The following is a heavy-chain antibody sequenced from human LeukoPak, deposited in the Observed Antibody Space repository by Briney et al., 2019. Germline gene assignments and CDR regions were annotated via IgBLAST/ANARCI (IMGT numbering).Heavy chain of an antibody. J-gene: IGHJ5*02. CDR1: GYTFTSFG. V-gene: IGHV1-18*01. D-gene: IGHD3-3*01. CDR2: ISTYNGNT. CDR3: ARTSLRFLGGWFDP. Sequence: GASVKVSCKTSGYTFTSFGISWVRQAPGQGLEWMGWISTYNGNTDYAQNLQGRVTMTTDTSTSTAYMELRSLRSDDTAVYYCARTSLRFLGGWFDPWGQGTPVTVSS.